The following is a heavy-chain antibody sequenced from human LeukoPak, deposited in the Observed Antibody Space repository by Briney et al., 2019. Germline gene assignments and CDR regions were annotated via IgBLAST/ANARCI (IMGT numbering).Heavy chain of an antibody. Sequence: SETLSLTCTVSGGSISSSTYYWGWIRQPPGKGLEWIGTIYYSGSTYYNPSLKSRVTISVDTSKNQFSLKLSSVTAADTAVYYCAGVTGYMIEDYFDYWGQGTLVTVSS. V-gene: IGHV4-39*07. J-gene: IGHJ4*02. CDR2: IYYSGST. D-gene: IGHD3-22*01. CDR3: AGVTGYMIEDYFDY. CDR1: GGSISSSTYY.